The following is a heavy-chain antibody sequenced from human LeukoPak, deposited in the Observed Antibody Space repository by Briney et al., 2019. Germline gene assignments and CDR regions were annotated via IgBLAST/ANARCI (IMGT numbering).Heavy chain of an antibody. V-gene: IGHV1-69*13. CDR1: GGTFSSYA. CDR2: IIPIFGTA. D-gene: IGHD3-22*01. J-gene: IGHJ4*02. Sequence: SVKVSCKASGGTFSSYAISWVRQAPGQGLEWMGGIIPIFGTANYAQKFQGRVTITADESTSTAYMELSSLRSEDTAVYYCARTYYYDRSGYYGGGFDYWGQGTLVTVSS. CDR3: ARTYYYDRSGYYGGGFDY.